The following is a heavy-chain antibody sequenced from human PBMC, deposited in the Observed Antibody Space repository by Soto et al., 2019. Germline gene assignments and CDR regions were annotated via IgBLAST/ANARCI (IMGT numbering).Heavy chain of an antibody. D-gene: IGHD3-9*01. V-gene: IGHV3-66*01. Sequence: GGSLRLSCAASGFTVSSNYMSWVRQAPGKGLEWVSVIYSGGSTYYADSVKGRFTISRDNSKNTLYLQMNSLRAEDTAVYYCARDRPYYDILTGYYIYYYYGMDVWGQGTTVTVSS. CDR3: ARDRPYYDILTGYYIYYYYGMDV. CDR2: IYSGGST. J-gene: IGHJ6*02. CDR1: GFTVSSNY.